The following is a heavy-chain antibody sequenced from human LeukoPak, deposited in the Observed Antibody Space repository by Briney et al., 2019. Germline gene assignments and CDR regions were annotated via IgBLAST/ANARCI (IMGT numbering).Heavy chain of an antibody. J-gene: IGHJ4*02. CDR1: GYTFTSYY. CDR3: ARTAVAGWGEYFDY. CDR2: INPNSGGT. Sequence: ASVKVSCKASGYTFTSYYMHWVRQAPGQGLEWMGWINPNSGGTNYAQKFQGRVTMTRDTSISTAYMELSRLRSDDTAVYYCARTAVAGWGEYFDYWGQGTLVTVSS. D-gene: IGHD6-13*01. V-gene: IGHV1-2*02.